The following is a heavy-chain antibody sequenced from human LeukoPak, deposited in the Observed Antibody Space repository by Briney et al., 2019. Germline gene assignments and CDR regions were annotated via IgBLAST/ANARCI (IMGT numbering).Heavy chain of an antibody. V-gene: IGHV3-11*04. J-gene: IGHJ6*03. CDR1: GFIFSDYY. CDR3: ARGSLWFGESYYYMDV. Sequence: GGSLRLSCAASGFIFSDYYMTWIRQAPGKGLEWVSYISSSDSILYYADSVKGRFTISRDNAKNSLYLQLNSLRAEDTAVYYCARGSLWFGESYYYMDVWGKGTTVTISS. D-gene: IGHD3-10*01. CDR2: ISSSDSIL.